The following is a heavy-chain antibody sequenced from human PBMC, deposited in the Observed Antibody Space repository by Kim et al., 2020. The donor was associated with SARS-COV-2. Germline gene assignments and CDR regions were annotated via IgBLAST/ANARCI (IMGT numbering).Heavy chain of an antibody. D-gene: IGHD2-2*02. CDR1: GFTFDDYA. CDR3: ATGYCSSTSCYSYVDY. J-gene: IGHJ4*02. CDR2: ISGDGGST. V-gene: IGHV3-43*02. Sequence: GGSLRLSCAASGFTFDDYAMHWVRQAPGKGLEWVSLISGDGGSTYYADSVKGRFTISRDNSKNSLYLQMNSLRTEDTALYYCATGYCSSTSCYSYVDYWGQGTLVTVSS.